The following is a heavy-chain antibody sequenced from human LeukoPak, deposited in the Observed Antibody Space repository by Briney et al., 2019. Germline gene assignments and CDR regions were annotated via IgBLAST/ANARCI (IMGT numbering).Heavy chain of an antibody. Sequence: YPSETLSLTCAVSGGSISSSNWWSWVRQPPGKGLEWIGEIYHSGSTIYNPSLKSRVTISVDTSKNQFSLKLSSVTAADTAVYYCARSEGIAAAGSPGIDYWGQGTLVTVSS. CDR2: IYHSGST. CDR3: ARSEGIAAAGSPGIDY. V-gene: IGHV4-4*02. J-gene: IGHJ4*02. CDR1: GGSISSSNW. D-gene: IGHD6-13*01.